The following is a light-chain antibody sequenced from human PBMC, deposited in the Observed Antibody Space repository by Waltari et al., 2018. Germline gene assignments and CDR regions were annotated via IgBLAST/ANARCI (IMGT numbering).Light chain of an antibody. Sequence: QSALTQPASVSGSPGQSITISCSGTSSDIGYYNYVSWYQQHPGKAPKLMIHDVSNRPQGVSSRFSGSKSGNTASLTISGLQAEDEADYYCSSYAISSTPVIFGGGTKLTVL. CDR2: DVS. CDR3: SSYAISSTPVI. CDR1: SSDIGYYNY. J-gene: IGLJ2*01. V-gene: IGLV2-14*03.